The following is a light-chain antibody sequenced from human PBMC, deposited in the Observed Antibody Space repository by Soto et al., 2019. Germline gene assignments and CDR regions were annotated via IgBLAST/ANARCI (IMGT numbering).Light chain of an antibody. Sequence: DVQMTQAPSSLSASVGDRVTITCRASQGISNYLAWYQQKPGKVPKLLIYAASILQSGVPSRFSGSGSGTDFTLTISSLEPEDAATYYCQKYNSAPRTFGRGTKVEIK. CDR1: QGISNY. J-gene: IGKJ4*01. CDR3: QKYNSAPRT. CDR2: AAS. V-gene: IGKV1-27*01.